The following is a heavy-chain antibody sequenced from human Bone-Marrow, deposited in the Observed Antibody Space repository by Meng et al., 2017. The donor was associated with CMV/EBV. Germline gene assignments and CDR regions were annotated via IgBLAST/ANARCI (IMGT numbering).Heavy chain of an antibody. Sequence: VQLVQSGAEGKKPGSSVKVYCKASGGTFTSYVISWVRQAPGQGLEWMGEIIPMFGTAKYAQKLQGRVTMTTDTSTSTAHMELRSLRSDDTAVYYCARDPPLLEYGPPFDLWGRGTLVTVSS. CDR3: ARDPPLLEYGPPFDL. J-gene: IGHJ2*01. D-gene: IGHD4-17*01. V-gene: IGHV1-69*05. CDR1: GGTFTSYV. CDR2: IIPMFGTA.